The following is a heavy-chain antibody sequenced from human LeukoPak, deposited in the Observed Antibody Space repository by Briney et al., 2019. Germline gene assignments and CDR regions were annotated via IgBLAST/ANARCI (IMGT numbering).Heavy chain of an antibody. D-gene: IGHD2-2*02. Sequence: GGSLRLSCAASGFTFSSYAMSWVRQAPGKGLEWVSAISGSGGSTYYADSVKGRFTISRDNSKNTLYLQMNSLRVEDTAVYYCAKSDRGCSGSSCYNAPLDPWGQGTLVTVSS. J-gene: IGHJ5*02. CDR2: ISGSGGST. V-gene: IGHV3-23*01. CDR3: AKSDRGCSGSSCYNAPLDP. CDR1: GFTFSSYA.